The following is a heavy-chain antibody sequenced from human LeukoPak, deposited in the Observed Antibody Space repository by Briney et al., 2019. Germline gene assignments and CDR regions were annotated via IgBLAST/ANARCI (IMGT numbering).Heavy chain of an antibody. Sequence: SETLSLTCTVSGGSISSGSYYWSWIRQPAGKGLEWIGRIYISGSTNYNSSLKSRVTISVDTSKNQFSLKLSSVTAADTAVYYCARRRGYYYNNWFDPWGQGTLVTVSS. D-gene: IGHD3-10*01. J-gene: IGHJ5*02. CDR2: IYISGST. V-gene: IGHV4-61*02. CDR1: GGSISSGSYY. CDR3: ARRRGYYYNNWFDP.